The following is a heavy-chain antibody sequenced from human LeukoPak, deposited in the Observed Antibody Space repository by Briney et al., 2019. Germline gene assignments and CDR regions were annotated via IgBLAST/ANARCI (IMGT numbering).Heavy chain of an antibody. J-gene: IGHJ5*02. CDR1: GGSTTSYY. CDR2: IYHTGTT. V-gene: IGHV4-59*12. Sequence: SETLSLTCSVSGGSTTSYYWNWVRQFPGNRLEWIGYIYHTGTTTYNPSLQSRVAISIDTSTNQISLRLSSVTSADTAIYFCARDRSEWSAEDNWFDPWGQGILVTVSS. CDR3: ARDRSEWSAEDNWFDP. D-gene: IGHD3-10*01.